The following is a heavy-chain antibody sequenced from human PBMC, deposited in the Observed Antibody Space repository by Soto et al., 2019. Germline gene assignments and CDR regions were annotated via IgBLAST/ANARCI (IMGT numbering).Heavy chain of an antibody. CDR2: IYKSATT. CDR1: GDSISNLDYF. D-gene: IGHD7-27*01. J-gene: IGHJ5*01. CDR3: ARGRYCLTGRCFPNWFDS. Sequence: PSESLSLTCSVSGDSISNLDYFWAWIRQPPGQALEDMGYIYKSATTYYNPSFESRVAISVDTSKSQFSLNVTSVTAADTAVYFCARGRYCLTGRCFPNWFDSWGQGALVTVSS. V-gene: IGHV4-30-4*01.